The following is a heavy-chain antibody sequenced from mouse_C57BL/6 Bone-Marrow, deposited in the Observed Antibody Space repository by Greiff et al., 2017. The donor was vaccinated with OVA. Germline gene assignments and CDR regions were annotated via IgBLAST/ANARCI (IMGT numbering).Heavy chain of an antibody. Sequence: VQLQQSGAELVRPGASVKLSCTASGFNIKDYYMHWVKQRPEQGLEWIGRIDPEDGDTEYAPKFQGKATMTADTSSNTAYLQLSSLTSEDTAVYYCTYYGGYFYYAMDYWGQGTSVTVSS. V-gene: IGHV14-1*01. D-gene: IGHD1-1*02. J-gene: IGHJ4*01. CDR2: IDPEDGDT. CDR1: GFNIKDYY. CDR3: TYYGGYFYYAMDY.